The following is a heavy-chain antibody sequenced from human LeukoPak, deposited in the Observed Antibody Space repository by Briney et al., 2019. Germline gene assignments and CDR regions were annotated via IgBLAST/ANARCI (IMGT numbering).Heavy chain of an antibody. D-gene: IGHD3-3*01. J-gene: IGHJ4*02. CDR2: IIPIFGTA. CDR1: GGTFSSYA. CDR3: ARGPFWSGYSSANR. Sequence: SVKVSCKASGGTFSSYAISWVRQAPGQGLELMGGIIPIFGTANYAQKFQGRVTITTDESTSTAYMELSSLRSEDTAVYYCARGPFWSGYSSANRWGQGTLVTVSS. V-gene: IGHV1-69*05.